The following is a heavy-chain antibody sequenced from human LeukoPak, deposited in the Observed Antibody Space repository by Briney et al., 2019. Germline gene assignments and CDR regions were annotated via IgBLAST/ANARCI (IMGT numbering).Heavy chain of an antibody. CDR2: ISSSSSYL. D-gene: IGHD2-15*01. CDR1: GFTFSTYS. CDR3: VQESSSLLRSYFDY. J-gene: IGHJ4*02. V-gene: IGHV3-21*01. Sequence: GGSLRLSCAASGFTFSTYSMNWVRQAPGKGLEWVSSISSSSSYLYYADSVKGRFTISRDNAKNSLYLQMNSLRAEDTAVYYCVQESSSLLRSYFDYWGQGTLVTVSS.